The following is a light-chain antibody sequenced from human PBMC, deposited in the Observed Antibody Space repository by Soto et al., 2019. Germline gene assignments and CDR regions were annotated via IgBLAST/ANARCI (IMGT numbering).Light chain of an antibody. Sequence: QSALTQPPSASGSPGQSVTISCTGTSSDVGAYNYVSWYQQHPGKAPKLMIYEVTKRPSGVPDRFSGSKSGNTASLTVSGLKAEDEAEYYCSSNPGSYNFVFGGGTKLTVL. CDR2: EVT. CDR1: SSDVGAYNY. CDR3: SSNPGSYNFV. J-gene: IGLJ3*02. V-gene: IGLV2-8*01.